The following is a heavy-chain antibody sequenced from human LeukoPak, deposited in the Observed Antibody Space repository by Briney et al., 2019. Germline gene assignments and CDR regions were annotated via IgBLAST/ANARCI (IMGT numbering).Heavy chain of an antibody. D-gene: IGHD3-22*01. CDR1: GGSISSYY. V-gene: IGHV4-4*07. CDR3: ARVSGYYYNRDDAFDI. J-gene: IGHJ3*02. CDR2: IYTSGST. Sequence: SETLSLTCTVSGGSISSYYWSWIRQPAGKGLEWIGRIYTSGSTNYNPSLKSRVTMSVDTSKNQFSLKLSSVTAADTAVYYCARVSGYYYNRDDAFDIWGQGTMVTVSS.